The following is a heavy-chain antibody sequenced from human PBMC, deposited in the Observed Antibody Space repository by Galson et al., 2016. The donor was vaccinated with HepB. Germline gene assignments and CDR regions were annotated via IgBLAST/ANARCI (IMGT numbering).Heavy chain of an antibody. CDR2: IWYDGSNK. D-gene: IGHD3-10*01. J-gene: IGHJ6*02. Sequence: SLRLSCAASGFTFSSYGMHWVRQAPGKGLEWVAVIWYDGSNKYYADSVKGRFTISRDNSTNTLYMQMNSLRAEDTAVYYCAKGGELRGVYYYYGMDVWGQGTTVTVSS. CDR1: GFTFSSYG. CDR3: AKGGELRGVYYYYGMDV. V-gene: IGHV3-33*03.